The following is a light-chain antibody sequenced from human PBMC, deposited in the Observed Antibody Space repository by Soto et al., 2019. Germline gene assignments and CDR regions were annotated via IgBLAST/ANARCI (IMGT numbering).Light chain of an antibody. CDR1: QSVSSSY. CDR3: QQYSGSPGFT. Sequence: EIVLTQSPGTLSLSPGERATLSCRASQSVSSSYLAWYQQKPGQAPRLLIYGASSRATGLPDRFSGSGSGTDFTLTISRLEPEDVAVYYCQQYSGSPGFTFGPGTKVDIK. V-gene: IGKV3-20*01. J-gene: IGKJ3*01. CDR2: GAS.